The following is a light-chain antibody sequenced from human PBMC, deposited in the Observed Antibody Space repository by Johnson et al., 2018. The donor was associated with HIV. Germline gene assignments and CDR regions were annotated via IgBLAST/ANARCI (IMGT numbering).Light chain of an antibody. CDR2: DNN. V-gene: IGLV1-51*01. J-gene: IGLJ1*01. CDR3: GTWDSSLSAFYA. Sequence: QSVLTQPHSVSAAPGQKVTISCSGSSSNIGNNYVSWYQQLPGTAPKLLIYDNNKRHSGIHDRFSGSKSGTSATLGITGLQTGDEADYYCGTWDSSLSAFYAFGTGTKVPVL. CDR1: SSNIGNNY.